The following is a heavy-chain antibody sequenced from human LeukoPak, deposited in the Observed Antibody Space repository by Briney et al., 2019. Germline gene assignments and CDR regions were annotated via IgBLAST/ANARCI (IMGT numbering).Heavy chain of an antibody. CDR1: GYSISSGYY. V-gene: IGHV4-38-2*02. D-gene: IGHD6-19*01. CDR3: ARVVQWLAPRYYYMDV. CDR2: IYHSGST. J-gene: IGHJ6*03. Sequence: SETLSLTCTVSGYSISSGYYRGWIRQPPGKGLEWIGSIYHSGSTYYNPSLKSRVTISVDTSKNQFSLKLRSVSAADTAIYYCARVVQWLAPRYYYMDVWGRGTTVTVSS.